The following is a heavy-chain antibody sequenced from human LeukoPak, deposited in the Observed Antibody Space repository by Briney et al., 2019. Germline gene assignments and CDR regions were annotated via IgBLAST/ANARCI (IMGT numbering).Heavy chain of an antibody. CDR1: GGTFSSYA. J-gene: IGHJ3*02. CDR3: ARKAVVVVAANDAFDI. D-gene: IGHD2-15*01. Sequence: GSSVKVSCKASGGTFSSYAISWVRQAPGQGLEWMGGIIPIFGTANYAQKFQGRVTITADESTSTAYMELSSLRSEDTAVYYCARKAVVVVAANDAFDIWGQGTMVTVPS. V-gene: IGHV1-69*01. CDR2: IIPIFGTA.